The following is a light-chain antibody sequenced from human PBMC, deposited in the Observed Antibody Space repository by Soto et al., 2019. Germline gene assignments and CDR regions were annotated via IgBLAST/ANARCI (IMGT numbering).Light chain of an antibody. J-gene: IGLJ1*01. V-gene: IGLV1-40*01. CDR3: QSYDSSLSGV. CDR2: ANS. CDR1: SSNIGAGYD. Sequence: QSVLTQPPSVSGAPGQRVTISCTGSSSNIGAGYDVHWYQQFPGTAPKLLIYANSNRPAGVPDRFSGSKSGTSASLAITGLQDEDEADYYCQSYDSSLSGVFGSGTKLTVL.